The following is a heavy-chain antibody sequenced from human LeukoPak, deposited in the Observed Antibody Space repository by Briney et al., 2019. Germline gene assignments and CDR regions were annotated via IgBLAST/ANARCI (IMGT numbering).Heavy chain of an antibody. J-gene: IGHJ6*02. Sequence: GASVKVSCKASGYTFTSYGISWVRQAPGQGLEWMGWISAYSGDTNYAQKFQGRATMTTGTSTSTAYMELRSLRSDDTAVYYCARGGEIGGYYGMDVWGQGTTVTVSS. V-gene: IGHV1-18*01. CDR2: ISAYSGDT. D-gene: IGHD3-10*01. CDR1: GYTFTSYG. CDR3: ARGGEIGGYYGMDV.